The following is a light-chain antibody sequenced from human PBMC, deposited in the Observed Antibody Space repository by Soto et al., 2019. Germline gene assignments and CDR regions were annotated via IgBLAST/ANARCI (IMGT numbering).Light chain of an antibody. J-gene: IGKJ1*01. CDR3: QQYNNWPRT. CDR2: GVS. CDR1: QSVNNN. V-gene: IGKV3-15*01. Sequence: EIVMTQSPATLSVSPGERATLSCRASQSVNNNLAWYQQKPGQAPRLLIYGVSNGATGIPARFSDSGSETEFTLTISSLQSEDFAVYYCQQYNNWPRTFGQGTKVEIK.